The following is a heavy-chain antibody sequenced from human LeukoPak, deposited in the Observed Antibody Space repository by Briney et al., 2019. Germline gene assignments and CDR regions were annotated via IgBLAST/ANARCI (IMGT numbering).Heavy chain of an antibody. D-gene: IGHD1-14*01. Sequence: SETLSLTRAVYGGSFSGYYWSWIRQPPGKGLEWIGEINHSGSTNYNPSLKSRVTISVDTSKNQFSLKLSSVTAADTAVYYCARGRISGTNFDYWGQGTLVTVSS. CDR3: ARGRISGTNFDY. CDR1: GGSFSGYY. J-gene: IGHJ4*02. V-gene: IGHV4-34*01. CDR2: INHSGST.